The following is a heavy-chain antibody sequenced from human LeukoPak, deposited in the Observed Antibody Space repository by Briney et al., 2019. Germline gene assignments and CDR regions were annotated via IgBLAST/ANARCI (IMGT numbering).Heavy chain of an antibody. Sequence: PSETLSLTFAVSGDSISSSYWWTWIRQPPGQGLEWIGEIYHSGSTNYNLSLKNRVNISVDKSKNQFSLKLNSVTAADTAVYYCARAPRYSSSWYDGGGGNWFDPWGQGTLVTVSS. V-gene: IGHV4-4*02. CDR3: ARAPRYSSSWYDGGGGNWFDP. CDR1: GDSISSSYW. D-gene: IGHD6-13*01. CDR2: IYHSGST. J-gene: IGHJ5*02.